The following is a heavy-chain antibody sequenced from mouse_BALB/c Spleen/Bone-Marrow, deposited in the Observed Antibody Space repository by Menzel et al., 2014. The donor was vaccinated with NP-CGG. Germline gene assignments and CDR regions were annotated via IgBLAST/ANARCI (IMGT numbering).Heavy chain of an antibody. CDR2: ISNGGGST. CDR3: ARQGAYSYFDY. V-gene: IGHV5-12*02. Sequence: EVQRVESGGGLVQPGGSLKLSCATSGFTSSDYYMYWVRQTPEKRLEWVAYISNGGGSTYYPDTVKSRFTISRDNAKNTLYLQMSRLKSEDTAMNYCARQGAYSYFDYWGQGTTLTVSS. J-gene: IGHJ2*01. CDR1: GFTSSDYY. D-gene: IGHD2-10*01.